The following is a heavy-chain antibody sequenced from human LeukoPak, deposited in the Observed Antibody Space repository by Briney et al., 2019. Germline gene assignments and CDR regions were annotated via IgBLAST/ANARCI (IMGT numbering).Heavy chain of an antibody. CDR2: IYYSGST. V-gene: IGHV4-30-4*07. Sequence: PSETLSLACAVSGGSVSSGDYSWSWIRQPPGKGLEWIAYIYYSGSTYYNPSLKSRVTKSVDMSKNQFSLKLTSVTAADTAVYYCARSYYYGSGSYYNVGYYYYYMDVWGKGTTVTISS. D-gene: IGHD3-10*01. CDR3: ARSYYYGSGSYYNVGYYYYYMDV. CDR1: GGSVSSGDYS. J-gene: IGHJ6*03.